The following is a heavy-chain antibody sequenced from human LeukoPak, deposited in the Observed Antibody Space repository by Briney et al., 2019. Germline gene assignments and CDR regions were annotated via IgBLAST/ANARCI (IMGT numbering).Heavy chain of an antibody. J-gene: IGHJ6*02. D-gene: IGHD6-13*01. CDR2: IIPILGIA. Sequence: ASVKVSCRASGGTFSSYAISWVRQAPGQGLEWMGRIIPILGIANYAQKFQGRVTITADKSTSTAYMELSSLRSEDTAVYYCARDGQQLGYYYYYGMDVWGQGTTVTVSS. CDR1: GGTFSSYA. V-gene: IGHV1-69*04. CDR3: ARDGQQLGYYYYYGMDV.